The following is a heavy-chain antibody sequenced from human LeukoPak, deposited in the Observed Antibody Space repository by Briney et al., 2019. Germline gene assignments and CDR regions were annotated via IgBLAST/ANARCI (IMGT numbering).Heavy chain of an antibody. CDR3: ARLLITMVRGVISVFDY. J-gene: IGHJ4*02. V-gene: IGHV3-7*01. D-gene: IGHD3-10*01. CDR1: GFTFSSYW. CDR2: IKQDGSEK. Sequence: GGSLRLSCAASGFTFSSYWMSWVRQAPGKGLEWVANIKQDGSEKYYVDSVKGRFTISRDNAKNSLYLQMNSLRAEDTAVYYCARLLITMVRGVISVFDYWGQGTLVTVSS.